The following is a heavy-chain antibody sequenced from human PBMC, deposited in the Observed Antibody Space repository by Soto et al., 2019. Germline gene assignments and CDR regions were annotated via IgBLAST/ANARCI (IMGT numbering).Heavy chain of an antibody. CDR1: GFTFSSYS. J-gene: IGHJ4*02. V-gene: IGHV3-21*01. D-gene: IGHD3-9*01. Sequence: GGSLRLSCAASGFTFSSYSMNWVRQAPGKGLEWVSSISSSSSYIYYADSVKGRFTISRDNAKNSLYLQMNSLRAEDTAVYYCARDNGYYDILTGLMFDYWGQGTLVTVS. CDR3: ARDNGYYDILTGLMFDY. CDR2: ISSSSSYI.